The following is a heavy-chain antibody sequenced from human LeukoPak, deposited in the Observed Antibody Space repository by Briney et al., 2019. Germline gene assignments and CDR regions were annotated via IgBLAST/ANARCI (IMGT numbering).Heavy chain of an antibody. CDR3: AKDRDGFSSSPTLDY. Sequence: PGGSLRLSCAASGFTFSSYAMHWVRQAPGKGLEWVAVISYDGSNKYYADSVKGRFTISRDNSKNTLYLQMNSLRTEDTAVYYCAKDRDGFSSSPTLDYWGQGTLVTVSS. V-gene: IGHV3-30*04. CDR2: ISYDGSNK. J-gene: IGHJ4*02. D-gene: IGHD6-6*01. CDR1: GFTFSSYA.